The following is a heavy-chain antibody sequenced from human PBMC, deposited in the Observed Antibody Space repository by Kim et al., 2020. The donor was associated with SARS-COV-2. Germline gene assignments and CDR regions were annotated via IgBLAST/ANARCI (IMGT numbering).Heavy chain of an antibody. CDR1: GFTFDDYA. J-gene: IGHJ6*02. V-gene: IGHV3-43*02. CDR2: ISGDGGST. D-gene: IGHD4-17*01. Sequence: GGSLRLSCAASGFTFDDYAMHWVRQAPGKGLEWVSLISGDGGSTYYADSVKGRFTISRDNSKNSLYLQMNSLRTEDTALYYCATVDYGDYRNMDVWGQGTTVTVSS. CDR3: ATVDYGDYRNMDV.